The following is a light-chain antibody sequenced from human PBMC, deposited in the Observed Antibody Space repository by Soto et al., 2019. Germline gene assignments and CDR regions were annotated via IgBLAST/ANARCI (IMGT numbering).Light chain of an antibody. CDR3: QSYDSSLSGYV. J-gene: IGLJ1*01. CDR2: GNS. V-gene: IGLV1-40*01. Sequence: QSALTQPPSVSGAPGQRVTSSCTGSSSNIGAGYDVHWYQQLPGTAPKLLIYGNSNRPSGVPDRFSGSKSGTSASLAITGLQAEDEADYYCQSYDSSLSGYVFGTGTKLTVL. CDR1: SSNIGAGYD.